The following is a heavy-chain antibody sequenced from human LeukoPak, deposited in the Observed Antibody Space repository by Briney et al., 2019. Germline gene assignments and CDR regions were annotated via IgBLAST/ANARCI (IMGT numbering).Heavy chain of an antibody. D-gene: IGHD3-10*01. CDR3: ARANLMVRGVIIPNNWFDP. CDR2: ISAYNGHT. CDR1: GYTFTSYG. Sequence: RASVKVSCKASGYTFTSYGISWVRQAPGQGLEWMGWISAYNGHTNYAQKLQGRATMTTDTSTSTAYMELRSLRSDDTAVYYCARANLMVRGVIIPNNWFDPWGQGTLVTVSS. J-gene: IGHJ5*02. V-gene: IGHV1-18*01.